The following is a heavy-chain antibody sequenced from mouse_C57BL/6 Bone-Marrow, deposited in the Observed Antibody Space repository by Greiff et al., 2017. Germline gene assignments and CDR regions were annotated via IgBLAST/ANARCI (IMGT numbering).Heavy chain of an antibody. J-gene: IGHJ4*01. D-gene: IGHD2-5*01. V-gene: IGHV1-63*01. CDR2: IYPGGGYT. Sequence: VQLQQSGAELVRPGTSVKMSCKASGYTFTNYWIGWAKQRPGHGLEWIGDIYPGGGYTNYNEKFKGKATLTADKASSTAYMQFSSLTSEDSAIYYWARYYSSYYYAMDYWGQGTSVTVSS. CDR3: ARYYSSYYYAMDY. CDR1: GYTFTNYW.